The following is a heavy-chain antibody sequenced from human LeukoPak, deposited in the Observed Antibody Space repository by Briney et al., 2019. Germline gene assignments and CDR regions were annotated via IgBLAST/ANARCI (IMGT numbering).Heavy chain of an antibody. CDR2: IKQDGSEK. CDR1: GFTFSSYW. J-gene: IGHJ4*02. D-gene: IGHD5-18*01. CDR3: ARVGVSKLSYYFDY. V-gene: IGHV3-7*01. Sequence: GGSLRLSCAASGFTFSSYWMGWVRQAPGKGLEWVANIKQDGSEKYYVDSVKGRFTISRDNAKNSLYLQMNSLRAEDTAVYYCARVGVSKLSYYFDYWGQGTLVTVSS.